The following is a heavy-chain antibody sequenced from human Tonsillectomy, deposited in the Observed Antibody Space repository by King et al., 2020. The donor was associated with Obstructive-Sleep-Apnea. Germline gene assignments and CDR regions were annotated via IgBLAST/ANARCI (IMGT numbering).Heavy chain of an antibody. D-gene: IGHD6-13*01. CDR3: ATQGIAAAGPFDY. V-gene: IGHV3-30*04. J-gene: IGHJ4*02. CDR2: ISYDGTNK. CDR1: GFTFSYYA. Sequence: VQLVESGGGVVQPGTSLRLSCAASGFTFSYYAMHWVRQAPGKGLEWVAVISYDGTNKYYADSVKGRFTISRDNSKNTLYLQMNSLRTEDTAVYSCATQGIAAAGPFDYWGQGTPVTVSS.